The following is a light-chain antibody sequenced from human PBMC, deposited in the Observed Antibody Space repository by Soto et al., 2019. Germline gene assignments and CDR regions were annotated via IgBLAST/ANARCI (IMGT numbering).Light chain of an antibody. CDR1: QSVSNN. Sequence: EIVMTQSPATLSVSPGESATLSCRASQSVSNNLTWYQQKPGQPPRLLIYGASTRATGVPGRFSGSGSGTEFTLTISSLQSEDFAVYYCQHYVTSLTTFGQGTKVEVK. CDR3: QHYVTSLTT. CDR2: GAS. V-gene: IGKV3-15*01. J-gene: IGKJ1*01.